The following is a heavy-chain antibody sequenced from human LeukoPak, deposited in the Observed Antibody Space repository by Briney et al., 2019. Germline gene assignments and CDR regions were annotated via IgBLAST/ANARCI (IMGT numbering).Heavy chain of an antibody. CDR1: GNYW. D-gene: IGHD3-10*01. Sequence: GGSLRLSCAASGNYWMHWVRQAPGKGLVWVSHINSDGSWTGYADSVKGRFTISRDNAKNSLYLQMNSLRAEDTAVYYCAREYYYGSGSPYGMDVWGQGTTVTVSS. CDR3: AREYYYGSGSPYGMDV. CDR2: INSDGSWT. J-gene: IGHJ6*02. V-gene: IGHV3-74*01.